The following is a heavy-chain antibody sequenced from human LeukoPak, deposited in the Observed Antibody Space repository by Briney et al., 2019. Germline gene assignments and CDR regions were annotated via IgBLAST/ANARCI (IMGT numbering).Heavy chain of an antibody. CDR2: IYYSGST. Sequence: SSETLSLTCTVSGGSISSGGYYWSWIRQHPGKGLEWIGYIYYSGSTYYNPSLKSRVTISVDTSKNQFSLKLSSVTAADTAVYYCARGGDYGDRNTFDYWGQGTLVTVSS. CDR3: ARGGDYGDRNTFDY. D-gene: IGHD4-17*01. CDR1: GGSISSGGYY. V-gene: IGHV4-31*03. J-gene: IGHJ4*02.